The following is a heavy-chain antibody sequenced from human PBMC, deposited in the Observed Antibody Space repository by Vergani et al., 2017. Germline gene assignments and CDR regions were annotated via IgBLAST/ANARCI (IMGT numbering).Heavy chain of an antibody. CDR3: ARRHDSSGYYYVLDY. CDR2: IDPSDSYT. J-gene: IGHJ4*02. D-gene: IGHD3-22*01. V-gene: IGHV5-10-1*03. CDR1: GYSFTSYW. Sequence: EVQLVQSGAEVKKPGESLRISCKGSGYSFTSYWISWVRQMPGKGLEWMGRIDPSDSYTNYSPSFQGHVTISADKSISTAYLQWSSLKASDTAMYYCARRHDSSGYYYVLDYWGQGTLVTVSS.